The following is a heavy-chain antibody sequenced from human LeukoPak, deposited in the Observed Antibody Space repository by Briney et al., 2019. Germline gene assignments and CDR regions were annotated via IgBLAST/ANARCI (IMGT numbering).Heavy chain of an antibody. CDR2: ISSSSSYI. CDR1: GFTFSSYS. J-gene: IGHJ4*02. Sequence: GGSLRLSCAASGFTFSSYSMNWVRQAPGKGLEWVPSISSSSSYIYYADSVKGRFTISRDNAKNSLYLQMNSLRAEDTAVYYCAREPGIAVAGTRCDYWGQGTLVTVSS. D-gene: IGHD6-19*01. V-gene: IGHV3-21*01. CDR3: AREPGIAVAGTRCDY.